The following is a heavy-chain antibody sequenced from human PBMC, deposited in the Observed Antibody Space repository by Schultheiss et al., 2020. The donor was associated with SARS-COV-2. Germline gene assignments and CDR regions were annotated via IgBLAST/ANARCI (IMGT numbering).Heavy chain of an antibody. V-gene: IGHV3-23*01. CDR3: AKDGGLYCSGGSCSPFYFDY. J-gene: IGHJ4*02. CDR2: ISGSGGST. Sequence: EGSLRLSCAASGFTFSSYAMSWVRQAPGKGLEWVSAISGSGGSTYYADSVKGRFTISRDNSKNTLYLQMNSLRAEDTAVYYCAKDGGLYCSGGSCSPFYFDYWGQGTLVTVSS. D-gene: IGHD2-15*01. CDR1: GFTFSSYA.